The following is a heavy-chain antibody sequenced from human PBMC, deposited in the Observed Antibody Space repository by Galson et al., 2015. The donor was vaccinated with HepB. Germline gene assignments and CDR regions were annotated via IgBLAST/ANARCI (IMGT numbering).Heavy chain of an antibody. CDR1: GFTFSSYA. D-gene: IGHD1-26*01. Sequence: SLRLSCAASGFTFSSYAMSWVRQAPGKGLEWVAVIWYDGSNKYYADSVKGRFTISRDNSKNTLYLQTNSLRAEDTAVYYCARQIYSGSYYFGYWGQGTLVTVSS. CDR3: ARQIYSGSYYFGY. V-gene: IGHV3-33*08. J-gene: IGHJ4*02. CDR2: IWYDGSNK.